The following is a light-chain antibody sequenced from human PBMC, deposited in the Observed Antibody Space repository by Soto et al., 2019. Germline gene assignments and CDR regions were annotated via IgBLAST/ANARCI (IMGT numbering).Light chain of an antibody. J-gene: IGKJ1*01. CDR1: QSVTSN. V-gene: IGKV3-15*01. CDR2: AAS. Sequence: EIVMTQSPATLSVSPGERATLSCRASQSVTSNLAWFQQKPGQAPRLLIYAASTRASGITARFSGSGSGTEFALTISSLEPEDLAVYYCQQRSNWQWTFGQGTKVDIK. CDR3: QQRSNWQWT.